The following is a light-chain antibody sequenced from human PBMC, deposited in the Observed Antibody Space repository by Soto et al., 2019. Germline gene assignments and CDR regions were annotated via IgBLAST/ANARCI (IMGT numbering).Light chain of an antibody. V-gene: IGKV1-5*03. Sequence: DIPMTQSPSIRSASVGDRVTITCRASQRIDTWLAWYPQQPWTAPKLLIYKATTLQSGVPSRFSGSGSGTEFTPAISSLEPDDFATYYCQQYDTFSPWTFGQGTKGDIK. CDR3: QQYDTFSPWT. J-gene: IGKJ1*01. CDR2: KAT. CDR1: QRIDTW.